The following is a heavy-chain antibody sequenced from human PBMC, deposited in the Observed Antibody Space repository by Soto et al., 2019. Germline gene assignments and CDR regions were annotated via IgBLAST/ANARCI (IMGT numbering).Heavy chain of an antibody. Sequence: TVSLSCTVSGGSISSGGYYWSWIRQHPGKGLEWIGYIYYSGSTYYNPSLKSRVTISVDTSKNQFSLKLSSVTAADTAVYYCERDPSSSYYHDLWGKRTSVTVSS. CDR2: IYYSGST. CDR1: GGSISSGGYY. V-gene: IGHV4-31*03. J-gene: IGHJ6*04. D-gene: IGHD3-10*01. CDR3: ERDPSSSYYHDL.